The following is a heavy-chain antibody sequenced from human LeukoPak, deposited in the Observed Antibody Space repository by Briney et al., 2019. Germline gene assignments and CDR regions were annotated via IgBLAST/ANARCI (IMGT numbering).Heavy chain of an antibody. Sequence: PSQTLSLTCTVSGGSINNGAHCWSWLRHHPGKGLEWIAYIYYSGSTYYNPSLKSRVTISVDTSKNQFSLKLSSLTAADTAVYYCSRAITIFGVVTPFDPWGQGTLVTVSS. CDR1: GGSINNGAHC. V-gene: IGHV4-30-4*08. J-gene: IGHJ5*02. D-gene: IGHD3-3*01. CDR3: SRAITIFGVVTPFDP. CDR2: IYYSGST.